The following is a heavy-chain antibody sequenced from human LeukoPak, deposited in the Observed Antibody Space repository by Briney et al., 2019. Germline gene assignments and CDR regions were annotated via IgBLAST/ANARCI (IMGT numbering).Heavy chain of an antibody. CDR1: GFTFSSYW. CDR2: IKQDGSEK. D-gene: IGHD3-22*01. J-gene: IGHJ4*02. CDR3: ARDRGSGYYFDY. V-gene: IGHV3-7*01. Sequence: GGSLRLSCAAPGFTFSSYWMSWVRQAPGKGLEWVANIKQDGSEKYYVDSVKGRFTISRDNAKNSLYLQMNSLRAEDTAVYYCARDRGSGYYFDYWGQGTLVTVSS.